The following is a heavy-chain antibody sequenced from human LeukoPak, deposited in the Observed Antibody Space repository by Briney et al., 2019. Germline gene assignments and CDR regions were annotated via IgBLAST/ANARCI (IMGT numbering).Heavy chain of an antibody. CDR2: ISWNSGSI. D-gene: IGHD2-21*01. CDR1: GFTFDDYA. V-gene: IGHV3-9*01. J-gene: IGHJ4*02. Sequence: TGGSLRLSCAASGFTFDDYAMHWVRQAPGKGLEWVSGISWNSGSIGYADSVKGRFTISRDNAKNSLYLQMNSLRAEDTAFYYCAKDLTNFAVAPDYWGQGTLVTVSS. CDR3: AKDLTNFAVAPDY.